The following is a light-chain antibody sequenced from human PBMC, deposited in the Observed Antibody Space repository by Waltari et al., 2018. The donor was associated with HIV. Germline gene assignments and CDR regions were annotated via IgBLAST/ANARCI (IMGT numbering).Light chain of an antibody. V-gene: IGLV2-14*03. J-gene: IGLJ3*02. CDR1: DRDFGLYNF. CDR3: ASFTGDDTLL. Sequence: SAVTQPASVSGLPGQSITISCTGGDRDFGLYNFVSWYQQHPGRVPRLILYDVDSRAPGISDRFSGSRSGPTASLNISRLRAEDEADYYCASFTGDDTLLFGGGTKVTVL. CDR2: DVD.